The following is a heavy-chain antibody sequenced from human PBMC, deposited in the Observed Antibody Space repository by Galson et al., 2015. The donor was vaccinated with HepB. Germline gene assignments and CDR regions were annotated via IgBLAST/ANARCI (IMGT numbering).Heavy chain of an antibody. CDR2: IRREAYGGTT. J-gene: IGHJ4*02. Sequence: SLRLSCATSGFTFGDYAMTWFRQAPGKGLEWVGFIRREAYGGTTEYAASVEGRFTISRDDSKSIAYLQMNSLKTEDTAVYYCSRGVDGYNFYWGQGTLVTVSS. CDR3: SRGVDGYNFY. D-gene: IGHD5-24*01. CDR1: GFTFGDYA. V-gene: IGHV3-49*03.